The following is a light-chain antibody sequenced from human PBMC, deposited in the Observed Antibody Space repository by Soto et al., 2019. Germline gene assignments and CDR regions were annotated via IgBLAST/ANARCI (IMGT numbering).Light chain of an antibody. V-gene: IGKV1-5*01. Sequence: DIQMTQSPATLSASVGGRVTITCRASQSLSGWLAWYQQKPGKAPKLLIYDASSLESGVPSRLSGSGSGTEFALTISSLQPDDFATYYCQQYNSYPWTFGQGTKVDIK. J-gene: IGKJ1*01. CDR2: DAS. CDR1: QSLSGW. CDR3: QQYNSYPWT.